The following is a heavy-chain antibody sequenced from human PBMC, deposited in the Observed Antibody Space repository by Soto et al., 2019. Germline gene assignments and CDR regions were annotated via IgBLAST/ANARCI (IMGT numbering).Heavy chain of an antibody. CDR2: IYYSGST. D-gene: IGHD3-9*01. CDR3: ARVYYDIVTGYGWFDP. Sequence: TSETLSLTCTVSGGSISSYYWSWIRQPPGQGQEWIGYIYYSGSTNYNPARNSRVTISVDTSKNQVSRKLSSVTAADTAVYYCARVYYDIVTGYGWFDPWGQGTLVTVSS. CDR1: GGSISSYY. J-gene: IGHJ5*02. V-gene: IGHV4-59*01.